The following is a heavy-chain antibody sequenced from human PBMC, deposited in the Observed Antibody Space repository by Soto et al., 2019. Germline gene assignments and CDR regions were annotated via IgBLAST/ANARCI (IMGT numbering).Heavy chain of an antibody. CDR1: GFTFRKYG. V-gene: IGHV3-33*01. Sequence: QGQLVESGGGVVQPGRSLRLSCAASGFTFRKYGMHWVRQAPAKGLEWVALVWYDGGNKNYVDSVKGRFTISRDNSKNTLYLQMNSLRDEDTAVYYCVRAAGYSGNDYVYYYGMDVWGQGTTVTVSS. CDR3: VRAAGYSGNDYVYYYGMDV. J-gene: IGHJ6*02. D-gene: IGHD5-12*01. CDR2: VWYDGGNK.